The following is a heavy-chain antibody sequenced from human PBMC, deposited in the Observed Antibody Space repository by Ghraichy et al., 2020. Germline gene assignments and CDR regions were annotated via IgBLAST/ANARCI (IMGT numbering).Heavy chain of an antibody. D-gene: IGHD5-24*01. J-gene: IGHJ4*02. CDR2: IYTSGST. CDR3: ARDRASTEMGLQSYYFDY. Sequence: SETLSLTCTVSGGSISSYYWSWIRQLAGKGLEWIGRIYTSGSTNYNPSLKSRVTMSVDTSKNQFSLKLSSVTAADTAVYYCARDRASTEMGLQSYYFDYWGQGTLVTVSS. CDR1: GGSISSYY. V-gene: IGHV4-4*07.